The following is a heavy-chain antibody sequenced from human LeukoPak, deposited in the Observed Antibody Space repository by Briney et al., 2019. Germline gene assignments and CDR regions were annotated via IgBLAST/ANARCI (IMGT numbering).Heavy chain of an antibody. J-gene: IGHJ4*02. Sequence: ASVKVSCKSSVYTHSSYGISWVRQARGQGREWMGWISAYNGNIKYAQKFQGRVTMTTDTSTSTAYMELRSLRSDDTAMYFCARDDLDCRGGTCYPDDFWGQGTLVTVSS. CDR2: ISAYNGNI. V-gene: IGHV1-18*01. CDR1: VYTHSSYG. D-gene: IGHD2-15*01. CDR3: ARDDLDCRGGTCYPDDF.